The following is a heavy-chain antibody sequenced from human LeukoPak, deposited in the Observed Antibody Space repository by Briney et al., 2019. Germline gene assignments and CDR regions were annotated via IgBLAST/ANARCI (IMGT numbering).Heavy chain of an antibody. J-gene: IGHJ4*02. D-gene: IGHD6-19*01. CDR2: IYPRDSRT. CDR3: ATWGIAVAGTFDY. Sequence: GESLKISCKGSGYSFSSYWIAWVRQMPGKGLEWMGVIYPRDSRTTYSPSFQDQVTISADKSISTAYLQWTSLKASDTAMYYCATWGIAVAGTFDYWGQGTLVTVST. CDR1: GYSFSSYW. V-gene: IGHV5-51*01.